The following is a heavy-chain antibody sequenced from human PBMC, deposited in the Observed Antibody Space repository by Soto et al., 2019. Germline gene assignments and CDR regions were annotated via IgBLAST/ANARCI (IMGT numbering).Heavy chain of an antibody. D-gene: IGHD2-8*01. CDR3: ARHPEGNGPPAPNWFDP. J-gene: IGHJ5*02. V-gene: IGHV4-39*01. CDR2: IYYSGST. CDR1: GGSISSSSYY. Sequence: PSETLSLTCTVSGGSISSSSYYWGWIRQPPGKGLEWIGSIYYSGSTYYNLSLKSRVTISVDTSKNQFSLKLSSVTAADTAVYYCARHPEGNGPPAPNWFDPWGQGTLVTVSS.